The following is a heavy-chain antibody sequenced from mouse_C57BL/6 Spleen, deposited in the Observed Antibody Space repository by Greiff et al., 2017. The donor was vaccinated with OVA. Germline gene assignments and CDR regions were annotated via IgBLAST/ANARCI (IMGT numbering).Heavy chain of an antibody. CDR2: ISSGGDYI. V-gene: IGHV5-9-1*02. CDR3: TRDRAAQATSAWFAY. D-gene: IGHD3-2*02. Sequence: EVQLVESGEGLVKPGGSLKLSCAASGFTFSSYAMSWVRQTPEKRLEWVAYISSGGDYIYYADTVKGRFTISRDNARNTLYLQMSSLKSEDTAMYYCTRDRAAQATSAWFAYWGQGTLVTVSA. CDR1: GFTFSSYA. J-gene: IGHJ3*01.